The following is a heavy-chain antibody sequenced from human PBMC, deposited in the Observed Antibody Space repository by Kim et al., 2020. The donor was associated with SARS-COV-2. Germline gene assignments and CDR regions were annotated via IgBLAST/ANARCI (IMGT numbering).Heavy chain of an antibody. V-gene: IGHV4-31*03. J-gene: IGHJ5*02. D-gene: IGHD2-15*01. CDR2: IYYSGST. CDR3: ARDRSCSGGSCYSVGLDP. Sequence: SETLSLTCTVSGGSISSGGYYWSWIRQHPGKGLEWIGYIYYSGSTYYNPSLKSRVTISVDTSKNQFSLKLSSVTAADTAVYYCARDRSCSGGSCYSVGLDPWGQGTLVTVSS. CDR1: GGSISSGGYY.